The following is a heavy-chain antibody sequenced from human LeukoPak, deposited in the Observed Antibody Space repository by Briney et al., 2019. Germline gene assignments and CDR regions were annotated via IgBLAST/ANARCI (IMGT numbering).Heavy chain of an antibody. D-gene: IGHD6-19*01. Sequence: GGSLRLSCAASGFTLSDYGMSCVREAPGKGLGWVSAMSGDGATTYYADSVKGRFTISRDTSKNTLFLQMNSLRAEDTAVYYCARNDFGSGWLGDYWGQGTLVTVFS. CDR3: ARNDFGSGWLGDY. CDR1: GFTLSDYG. V-gene: IGHV3-23*01. J-gene: IGHJ4*02. CDR2: MSGDGATT.